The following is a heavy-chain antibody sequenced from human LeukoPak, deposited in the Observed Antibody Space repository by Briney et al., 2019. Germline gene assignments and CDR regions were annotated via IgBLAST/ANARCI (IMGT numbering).Heavy chain of an antibody. V-gene: IGHV3-13*04. CDR1: GFTFSSYD. CDR3: ARGTVNNLFGWFDP. Sequence: GGSLRLPCAASGFTFSSYDMHWVRQATGKGLEWVSAIGTAGDTYYPGSVKGRFTISRENAKNSLYLQMNSLRAGDTAVYYCARGTVNNLFGWFDPWGQGTLVTVSS. J-gene: IGHJ5*02. D-gene: IGHD3-16*01. CDR2: IGTAGDT.